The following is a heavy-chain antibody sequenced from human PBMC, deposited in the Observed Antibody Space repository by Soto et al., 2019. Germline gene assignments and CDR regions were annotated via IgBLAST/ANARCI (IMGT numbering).Heavy chain of an antibody. CDR3: ARHHLGYCSGGSCYSRPYYFDY. J-gene: IGHJ4*02. CDR2: VYSSGST. Sequence: SETLSLTCTVSGDSISSSTYYWGWIRQPPGKGLEWIRSVYSSGSTYYNPSLKSRVTISVDTSKNQFSLKLSSVTAADTAVYYCARHHLGYCSGGSCYSRPYYFDYWGQGILVTVSS. CDR1: GDSISSSTYY. V-gene: IGHV4-39*01. D-gene: IGHD2-15*01.